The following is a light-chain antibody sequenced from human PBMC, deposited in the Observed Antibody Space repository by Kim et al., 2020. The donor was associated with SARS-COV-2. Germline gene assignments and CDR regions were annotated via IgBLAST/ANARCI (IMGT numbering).Light chain of an antibody. Sequence: IQMTQSPSTLSASVGDRVTITCRASESVSGWVAWYQQKPGKAPNVLIFDASTLYNRVPSRFSGSGSGTEFTLTISSLQPDDVATYYCQQYGSYSRTFGQGTKVDIK. J-gene: IGKJ1*01. CDR3: QQYGSYSRT. V-gene: IGKV1-5*01. CDR2: DAS. CDR1: ESVSGW.